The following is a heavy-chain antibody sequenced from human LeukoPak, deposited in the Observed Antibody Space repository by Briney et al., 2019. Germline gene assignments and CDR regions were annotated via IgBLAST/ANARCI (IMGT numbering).Heavy chain of an antibody. V-gene: IGHV1-46*01. CDR2: INPSGGST. Sequence: ASVKVSCKASGYTFTSYAMNWVRQAPGQGLEWMGIINPSGGSTSYAQKFQGRVTMTRDTSTSTVYMELSSLRSEDTAVYYCARVARRGYSGYDPLDYWGQGTLVTVSS. J-gene: IGHJ4*02. CDR3: ARVARRGYSGYDPLDY. D-gene: IGHD5-12*01. CDR1: GYTFTSYA.